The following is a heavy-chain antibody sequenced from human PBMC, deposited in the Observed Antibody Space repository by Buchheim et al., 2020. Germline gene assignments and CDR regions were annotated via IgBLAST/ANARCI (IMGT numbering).Heavy chain of an antibody. V-gene: IGHV2-70*01. Sequence: QVPLRESGPALVKPTQTLTLTCTFSGFSLRTSGMCVSWMRQSPGKALEWLVLIDWDDDKFYSSSLKTRLTISKDITKNQVVLTMTNMDPVDTATYYCARGQYSSSSRGFDYWGQGTL. J-gene: IGHJ4*02. CDR1: GFSLRTSGMC. CDR2: IDWDDDK. CDR3: ARGQYSSSSRGFDY. D-gene: IGHD6-6*01.